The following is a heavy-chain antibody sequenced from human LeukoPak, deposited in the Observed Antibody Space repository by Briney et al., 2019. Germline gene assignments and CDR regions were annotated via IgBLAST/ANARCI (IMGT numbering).Heavy chain of an antibody. CDR2: ISYDGSNK. V-gene: IGHV3-30*03. D-gene: IGHD3-22*01. CDR3: ARDFKGYDSSGPLDY. Sequence: GGSLRLSCAASGFTFSSYGMHWVRQAPGKGLEWVAVISYDGSNKYYADSVKGRFTISRDNSKNTLYLQMNSLRAEDTAVYYCARDFKGYDSSGPLDYWGQGTLVTVSS. CDR1: GFTFSSYG. J-gene: IGHJ4*02.